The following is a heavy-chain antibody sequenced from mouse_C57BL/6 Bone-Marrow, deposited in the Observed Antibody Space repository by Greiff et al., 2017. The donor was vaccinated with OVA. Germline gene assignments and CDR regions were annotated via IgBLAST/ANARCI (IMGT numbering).Heavy chain of an antibody. D-gene: IGHD2-4*01. CDR3: ASYDYDRGFDY. Sequence: VQLQQSGPELVKPGASVKISCKASGYAFSSSWMNWVKQRPGKGLEWIGRIYPGDGDTNYNGKFKGKATLTADKSSSTAYMQLSSLTSEDSAVYFCASYDYDRGFDYWGQGTTLTVSS. CDR2: IYPGDGDT. CDR1: GYAFSSSW. J-gene: IGHJ2*01. V-gene: IGHV1-82*01.